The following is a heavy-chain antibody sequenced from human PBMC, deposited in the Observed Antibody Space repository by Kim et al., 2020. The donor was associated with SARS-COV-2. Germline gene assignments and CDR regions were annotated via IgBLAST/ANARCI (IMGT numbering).Heavy chain of an antibody. Sequence: GGSLRLSCAASGFTFSSYGMHWVRQAPGKGLEWVAVIWYDGSNKYYADSVKGRFTISRDNSKNTLYLQMNSLRAEDTAVYYCAKGDSSGCPGDYWGQGTLVTVSS. CDR1: GFTFSSYG. CDR3: AKGDSSGCPGDY. J-gene: IGHJ4*02. D-gene: IGHD6-19*01. CDR2: IWYDGSNK. V-gene: IGHV3-33*06.